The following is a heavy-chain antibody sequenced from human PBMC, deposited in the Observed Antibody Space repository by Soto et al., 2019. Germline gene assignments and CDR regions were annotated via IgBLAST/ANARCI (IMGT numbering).Heavy chain of an antibody. J-gene: IGHJ5*02. CDR1: GYTFTDYF. D-gene: IGHD2-8*01. CDR2: INPNSGDT. CDR3: ARVIPMSFCTIHDGNPNWFDP. Sequence: ASVKVSCKASGYTFTDYFMHWVRQAPGQGLEWMGWINPNSGDTNFAQQFQGWVTMTRDTSIRTAYMELRSLKSDDTAVYYCARVIPMSFCTIHDGNPNWFDPWGPGIRVTVSS. V-gene: IGHV1-2*04.